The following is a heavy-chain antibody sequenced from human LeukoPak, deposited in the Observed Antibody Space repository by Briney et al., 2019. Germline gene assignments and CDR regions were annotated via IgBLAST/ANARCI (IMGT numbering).Heavy chain of an antibody. CDR3: ARGIEATRRSTGTCNYFDY. D-gene: IGHD5-12*01. Sequence: PGGSLRLSCAASGFTFSDYYMSWIRQAPGKGLEWVSYISSSSSHTNYAYSVKGRFTISRDNAKNSLYLQMNSLRAEDTAVYYCARGIEATRRSTGTCNYFDYWGQGTLVTVSS. CDR2: ISSSSSHT. CDR1: GFTFSDYY. J-gene: IGHJ4*02. V-gene: IGHV3-11*06.